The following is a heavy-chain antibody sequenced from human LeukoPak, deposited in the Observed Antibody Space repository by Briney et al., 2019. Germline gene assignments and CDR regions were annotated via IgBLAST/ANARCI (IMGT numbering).Heavy chain of an antibody. J-gene: IGHJ5*02. CDR3: AKLRDYGDYGGFGP. CDR1: GFTFSSYG. V-gene: IGHV3-30*02. Sequence: GALRLSCAASGFTFSSYGMHWVRQAPGKGLEWVAFIRYDGSNKYYADSVKGRFTISKDTSKNTLYLQMNSLRSADTAVYYCAKLRDYGDYGGFGPWGPGTPVTVSS. CDR2: IRYDGSNK. D-gene: IGHD4-17*01.